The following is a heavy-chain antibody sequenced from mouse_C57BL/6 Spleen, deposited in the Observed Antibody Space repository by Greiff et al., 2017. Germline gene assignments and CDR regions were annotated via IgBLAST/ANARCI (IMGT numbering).Heavy chain of an antibody. CDR2: ISSGSSTI. CDR1: GFTFSDYG. J-gene: IGHJ4*01. D-gene: IGHD1-1*01. Sequence: EVQVVDSGGGLVKPGGSLKLSCAASGFTFSDYGMHWVRQAPEKGLEWVAYISSGSSTIYYADPVKGRFTISRDNAKNTLFLQMTSLRSEDTAMYYCARKVATDYAMDYWGQGTSVTVSS. V-gene: IGHV5-17*01. CDR3: ARKVATDYAMDY.